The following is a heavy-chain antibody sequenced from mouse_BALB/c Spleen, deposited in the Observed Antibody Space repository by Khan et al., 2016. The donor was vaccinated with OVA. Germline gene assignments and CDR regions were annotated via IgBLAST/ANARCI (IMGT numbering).Heavy chain of an antibody. V-gene: IGHV5-6-3*01. Sequence: EVQGVESGGGLVQPGGSLKLSCAASGFTFSSYGMSWVRQTPDKRLELVATINSNGGSTYYQDSVKGRVTISRDNAKNPLYLQMSSLKSEDTAMYYCARMARTINWGQGTTLTVSS. CDR3: ARMARTIN. J-gene: IGHJ2*01. CDR1: GFTFSSYG. CDR2: INSNGGST.